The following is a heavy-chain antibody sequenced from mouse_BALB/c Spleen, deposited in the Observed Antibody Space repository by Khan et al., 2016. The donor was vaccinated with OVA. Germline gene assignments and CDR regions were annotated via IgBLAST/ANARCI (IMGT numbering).Heavy chain of an antibody. CDR1: GFNIKDTH. J-gene: IGHJ3*01. D-gene: IGHD1-1*02. Sequence: VQLQQSGAELVKPGVSVKLSRTASGFNIKDTHMHWVKQRPEQGLEWIGRIDPLNGNTQYDPNFQAKATIIADTSSYTAYLQLSSLPSADTAVYDCGGANMFVYWGQGTLVTVSA. V-gene: IGHV14-3*02. CDR2: IDPLNGNT. CDR3: GGANMFVY.